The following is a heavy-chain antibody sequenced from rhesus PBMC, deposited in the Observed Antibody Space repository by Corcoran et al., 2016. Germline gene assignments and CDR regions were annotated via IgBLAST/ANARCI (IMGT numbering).Heavy chain of an antibody. V-gene: IGHV4-80*01. CDR3: ASQPYTSGWSGIDY. Sequence: QVQLQESGPGLVQPSETLSLTCAVSGGSFSSYWWTWIRQPPGKGLEWIGEINGNSWNTNYNPSLRSRVTISKDASKNHFSLKLDSVTAADTAVYYCASQPYTSGWSGIDYWGQGVLVTVSS. CDR2: INGNSWNT. CDR1: GGSFSSYW. J-gene: IGHJ4*01. D-gene: IGHD6S26*01.